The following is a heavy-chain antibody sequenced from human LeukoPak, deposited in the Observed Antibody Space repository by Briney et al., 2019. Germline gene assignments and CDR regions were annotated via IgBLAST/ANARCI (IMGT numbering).Heavy chain of an antibody. CDR1: GFTFSSYS. CDR2: ISSSSSTI. J-gene: IGHJ4*02. V-gene: IGHV3-48*01. D-gene: IGHD5-18*01. CDR3: AREKRGYSYGYCLDY. Sequence: QPGGSLRLSCAASGFTFSSYSMNWVRQAPGKGLEWVSYISSSSSTIYYADSVKGRFTISRDNAKNSLYLQMNSLRAEDTAVYYCAREKRGYSYGYCLDYWGQGTLVTVSS.